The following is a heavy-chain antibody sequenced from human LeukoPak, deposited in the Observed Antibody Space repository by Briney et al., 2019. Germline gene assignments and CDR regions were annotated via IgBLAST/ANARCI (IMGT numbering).Heavy chain of an antibody. V-gene: IGHV3-74*01. Sequence: GGSLRLSCAASGFTFSSYWMHCVRQAPGKGLVWVSRISPDGSTTGHADSVKGRFTTSRDNAKNTLFIQMNSLRAEDTAVYYCTRDFDFSSAIWGQGTLVTVSS. D-gene: IGHD3-3*01. CDR2: ISPDGSTT. CDR1: GFTFSSYW. J-gene: IGHJ4*02. CDR3: TRDFDFSSAI.